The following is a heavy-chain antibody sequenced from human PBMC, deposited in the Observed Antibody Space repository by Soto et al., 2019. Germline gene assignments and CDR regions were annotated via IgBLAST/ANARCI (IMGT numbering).Heavy chain of an antibody. CDR3: ASGGWRIAARGGYYYYGMDV. J-gene: IGHJ6*02. V-gene: IGHV1-8*01. CDR1: GCTFTSYD. Sequence: ASVKVSCKASGCTFTSYDINWVRQATGQGLEWMGWMNPNSGNTGYAQKFQGRVTMTRNTSISTAYMELSSLRSEDTAVYHCASGGWRIAARGGYYYYGMDVWGQGTTVTVSS. CDR2: MNPNSGNT. D-gene: IGHD6-13*01.